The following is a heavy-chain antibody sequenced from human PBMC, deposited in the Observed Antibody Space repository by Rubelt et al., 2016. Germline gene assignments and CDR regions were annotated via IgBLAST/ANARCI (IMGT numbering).Heavy chain of an antibody. D-gene: IGHD1-26*01. J-gene: IGHJ4*02. Sequence: QVQLVQSGAEVKKPGASVKVSCKASGYTFTGYYMHWVRQAPGQGLEWMGWINPNSGGTNYAQKFQGRVTMTRDTSISTAYMELSRLRSDDTAVYYCAREGPYSGSYYVFDYWGQGTLVTVPS. CDR1: GYTFTGYY. CDR3: AREGPYSGSYYVFDY. V-gene: IGHV1-2*02. CDR2: INPNSGGT.